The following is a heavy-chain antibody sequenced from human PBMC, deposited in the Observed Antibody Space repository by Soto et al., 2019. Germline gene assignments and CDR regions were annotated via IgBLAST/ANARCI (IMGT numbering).Heavy chain of an antibody. D-gene: IGHD6-19*01. CDR3: ARVFKQWLPPDY. CDR2: ISGNNGDT. Sequence: QVQLVQSGAEVRKPGASVRVSCKASGYTFSSDGIVWVRQAPGQGLEWMGWISGNNGDTNYAQKLPGRVAMTTDTSTNTAYMELRSLTSDDTAVYYCARVFKQWLPPDYWGQGTLVTVSS. CDR1: GYTFSSDG. V-gene: IGHV1-18*01. J-gene: IGHJ4*02.